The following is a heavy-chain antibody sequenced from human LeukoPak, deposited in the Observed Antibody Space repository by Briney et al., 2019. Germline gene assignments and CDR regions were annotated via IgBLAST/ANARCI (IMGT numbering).Heavy chain of an antibody. Sequence: PGGSLRLSCAASGFSFSTFGMHWVRQTPGKGLEWVSHISKDESNKYYADSVKGRFTISRDTSKNTLFLQMNSVRAEDTAVYYCAKDPHYDFWSGYSPDYRGQGTLVTVSS. D-gene: IGHD3-3*01. J-gene: IGHJ4*02. V-gene: IGHV3-33*05. CDR3: AKDPHYDFWSGYSPDY. CDR2: ISKDESNK. CDR1: GFSFSTFG.